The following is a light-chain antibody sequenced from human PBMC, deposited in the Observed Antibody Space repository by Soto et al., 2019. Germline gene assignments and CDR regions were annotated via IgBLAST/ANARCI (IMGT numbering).Light chain of an antibody. CDR1: QRIANNF. Sequence: EVVLTQSPVTLSLSPGERATLSCRASQRIANNFIAWFQQKPGQPPTLLIYGASTRASGIPDRFSGSGSGTDFALTISRLEPGDFAVYYCQQYGRSPFTFGQGTKLQIK. J-gene: IGKJ2*01. CDR2: GAS. V-gene: IGKV3-20*01. CDR3: QQYGRSPFT.